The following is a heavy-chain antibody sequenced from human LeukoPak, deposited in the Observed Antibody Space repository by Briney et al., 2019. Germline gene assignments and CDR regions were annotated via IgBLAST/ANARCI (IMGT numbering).Heavy chain of an antibody. CDR2: IYYSGTT. Sequence: SETLSLTCTVSGDSISPYYWSWIRQPPGKGLEWIGYIYYSGTTNYNPSLKSRVTISVDTSRNQFSLKLSSVAAADTAVYYCARHGSGWYYYWGQGTLVTVSS. D-gene: IGHD6-19*01. CDR3: ARHGSGWYYY. V-gene: IGHV4-59*08. CDR1: GDSISPYY. J-gene: IGHJ4*02.